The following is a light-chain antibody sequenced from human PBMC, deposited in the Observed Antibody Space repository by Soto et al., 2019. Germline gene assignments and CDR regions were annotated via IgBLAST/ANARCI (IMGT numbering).Light chain of an antibody. CDR2: GNT. J-gene: IGLJ2*01. CDR3: QSYDRRVGVYVV. Sequence: QSVLTQPPSVSGAPGQRVTISCTGSRSNLEAGHDVHWYQQLPGAAPKLLIYGNTNRPSGVPERFSGSKSGTPASLAITGLQTEDEADYYCQSYDRRVGVYVVFGGGTKLTVL. CDR1: RSNLEAGHD. V-gene: IGLV1-40*01.